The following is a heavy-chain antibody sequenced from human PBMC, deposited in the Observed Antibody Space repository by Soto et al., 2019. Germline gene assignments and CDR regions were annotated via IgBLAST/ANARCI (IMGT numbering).Heavy chain of an antibody. CDR3: ARDDVLCDGGRCYGVPLDV. V-gene: IGHV3-66*01. CDR1: GFTVSSKY. D-gene: IGHD2-15*01. CDR2: IQSGGPT. J-gene: IGHJ6*03. Sequence: GGSLRLSCAASGFTVSSKYMSWVRQAPGKGLEWVSLIQSGGPTYYADSVKGRFTISRDTSENTLHLQMDSLRAEDTAVYYCARDDVLCDGGRCYGVPLDVWGKGTTFTVS.